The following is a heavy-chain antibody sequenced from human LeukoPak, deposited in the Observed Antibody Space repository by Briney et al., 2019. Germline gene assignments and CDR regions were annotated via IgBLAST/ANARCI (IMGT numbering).Heavy chain of an antibody. J-gene: IGHJ4*02. Sequence: GRSLRLSCAASGFTFSSYAMHWVRQAPGKGLEWVAVISYDGSNKYYADSVKGRFTISRDNSKNTLYLHMNSLRAEDTAVYYCAKEFNFFRGVIISTDYWGQGTLVIVSS. CDR1: GFTFSSYA. V-gene: IGHV3-30-3*01. CDR2: ISYDGSNK. D-gene: IGHD3-10*01. CDR3: AKEFNFFRGVIISTDY.